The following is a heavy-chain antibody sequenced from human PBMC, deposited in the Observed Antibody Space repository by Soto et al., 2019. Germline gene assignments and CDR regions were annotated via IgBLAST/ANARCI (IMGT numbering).Heavy chain of an antibody. CDR2: IHYSGST. V-gene: IGHV4-59*07. Sequence: PSDTLSLTCTVSGDSISIYDCTWIRQTPGKGLEWIGYIHYSGSTNYNPSLKSRVTISMDTSRNQFSLKLNSVTAADTAVYYCATNPRSSAWYKWFDPWGQGTLVTVSS. CDR1: GDSISIYD. CDR3: ATNPRSSAWYKWFDP. J-gene: IGHJ5*02. D-gene: IGHD6-19*01.